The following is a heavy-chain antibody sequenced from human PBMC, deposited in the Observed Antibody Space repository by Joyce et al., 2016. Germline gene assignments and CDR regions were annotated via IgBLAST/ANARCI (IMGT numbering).Heavy chain of an antibody. J-gene: IGHJ3*02. D-gene: IGHD3-3*01. CDR3: ARVPDYFDGRGYYHDGGAFDR. CDR1: GGSVTNGGFS. V-gene: IGHV4-30-2*01. CDR2: TYRIGNT. Sequence: QLQLQVSGSGLVKPSQTLSLTCGVSGGSVTNGGFSWSWIRQPPGKGLEWIGCTYRIGNTHDNPSLKSRVTISIDRSKNQFSLKLTSGTAADTAVYYCARVPDYFDGRGYYHDGGAFDRWGQGTMVTVSS.